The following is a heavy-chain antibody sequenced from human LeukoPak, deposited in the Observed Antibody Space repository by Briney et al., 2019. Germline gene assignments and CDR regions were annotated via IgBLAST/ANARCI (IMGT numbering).Heavy chain of an antibody. Sequence: SETLSLTCAVYGGSFGGYYWSWIRQPPGKGLEWIGYIYYSGSTNYNPSLKSRVTISVDTSKNQFSLKLSSVTAADTAVYYCARAPRGAFDIWGQGTMVTVSS. V-gene: IGHV4-59*01. D-gene: IGHD3-10*01. CDR3: ARAPRGAFDI. CDR2: IYYSGST. CDR1: GGSFGGYY. J-gene: IGHJ3*02.